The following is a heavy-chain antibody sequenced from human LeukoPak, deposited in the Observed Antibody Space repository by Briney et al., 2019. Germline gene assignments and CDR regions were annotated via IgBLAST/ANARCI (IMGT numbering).Heavy chain of an antibody. J-gene: IGHJ4*02. CDR2: ISAYNGNT. CDR3: ARDGCTNGVCYVAD. V-gene: IGHV1-18*01. CDR1: GYTFTSYG. D-gene: IGHD2-8*01. Sequence: ASVKVSCKASGYTFTSYGISWVRQAPGQGLEWMGWISAYNGNTKYTQMLQGRVTMTTDTSTSTAYMELRSLRPDDTAVYYCARDGCTNGVCYVADWGQGTLVTVSS.